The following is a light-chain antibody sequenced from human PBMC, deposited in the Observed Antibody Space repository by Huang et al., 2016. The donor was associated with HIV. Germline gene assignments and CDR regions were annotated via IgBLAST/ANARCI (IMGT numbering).Light chain of an antibody. CDR3: YQYNKWPRT. V-gene: IGKV3-15*01. CDR1: QSISGD. J-gene: IGKJ1*01. Sequence: EIVLTQSPATLSVSPGDRATLFCRASQSISGDLAWYQHKPGQPPRLLSYDAYRATGIPARFSGSGSGTEFTLTISSLQSEDFADYYCYQYNKWPRTFGQGTKVEIK. CDR2: DA.